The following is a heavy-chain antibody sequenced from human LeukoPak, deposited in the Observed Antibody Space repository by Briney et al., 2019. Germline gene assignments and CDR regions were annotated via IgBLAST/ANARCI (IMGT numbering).Heavy chain of an antibody. CDR1: GGSISSYY. CDR3: AREGFWSGSFDY. J-gene: IGHJ4*02. CDR2: IYYSGST. D-gene: IGHD3-3*01. V-gene: IGHV4-59*01. Sequence: TSETLSLTCTVSGGSISSYYWSWIRQPPGKGLEWIGYIYYSGSTNYNPSLKSRVTISVDTSKNQFSLKLSSVTAADTAVYYCAREGFWSGSFDYWGQGTLVTVSS.